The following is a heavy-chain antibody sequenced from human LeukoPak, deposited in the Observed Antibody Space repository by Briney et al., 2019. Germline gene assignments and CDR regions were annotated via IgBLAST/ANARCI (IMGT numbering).Heavy chain of an antibody. CDR3: ARDGPHCGGDCYPPYYYMDV. V-gene: IGHV1-46*01. Sequence: ASVTVSCKASGYTFTSYYMHWVRQAPGQGLEWMGIINPSGGSTSYAQKFQGRVTMTRDMSTSTVYMELSSLRSEDTAVYYCARDGPHCGGDCYPPYYYMDVWGKGTTVTVSS. D-gene: IGHD2-21*02. J-gene: IGHJ6*03. CDR2: INPSGGST. CDR1: GYTFTSYY.